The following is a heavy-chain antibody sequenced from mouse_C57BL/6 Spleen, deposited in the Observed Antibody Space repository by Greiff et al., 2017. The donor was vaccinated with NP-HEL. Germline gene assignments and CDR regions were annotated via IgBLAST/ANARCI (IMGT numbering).Heavy chain of an antibody. CDR3: ARNYGKRDYAMDY. Sequence: QVQLQQPGAELVKPGASVKMSCKASGYTFTSYWITWVKQRPGQGLEWIGDIYPGSGSTNYNEKFKSKATLTVDTSSSTAYMQLSSLTSEDSAVYYCARNYGKRDYAMDYWGQGTSVTVSS. V-gene: IGHV1-55*01. CDR1: GYTFTSYW. J-gene: IGHJ4*01. CDR2: IYPGSGST. D-gene: IGHD1-1*01.